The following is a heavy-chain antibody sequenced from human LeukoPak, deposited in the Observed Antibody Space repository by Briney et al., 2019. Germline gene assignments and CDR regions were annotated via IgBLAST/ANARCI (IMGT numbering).Heavy chain of an antibody. CDR3: ARDRCSGGNCYSDY. CDR1: GGSISSYY. Sequence: KSSETLSLTCTVSGGSISSYYWNWIRQPPGKGLEWIGYIHHSGSTNYNPSLKSRVTISVDTSKNQFSLRLSSVTAADTAVYYCARDRCSGGNCYSDYWGQGTLVTVSS. D-gene: IGHD2-15*01. CDR2: IHHSGST. J-gene: IGHJ4*02. V-gene: IGHV4-59*01.